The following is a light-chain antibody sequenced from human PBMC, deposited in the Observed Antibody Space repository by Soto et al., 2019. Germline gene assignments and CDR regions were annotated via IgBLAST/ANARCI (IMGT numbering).Light chain of an antibody. CDR2: GAS. Sequence: EIVLTQSPGTLSLSPGERATLSCRASQSVSSSYLAWYQQEPGQAPRLLIYGASSRATGIPDRFSGSGSGTDFTLTISRLEPEDFAVYHCQQYGSLSWTFGQGTKVDIK. J-gene: IGKJ1*01. CDR3: QQYGSLSWT. CDR1: QSVSSSY. V-gene: IGKV3-20*01.